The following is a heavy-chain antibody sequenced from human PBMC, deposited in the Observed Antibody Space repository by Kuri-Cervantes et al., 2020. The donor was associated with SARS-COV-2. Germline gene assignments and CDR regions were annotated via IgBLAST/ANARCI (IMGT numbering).Heavy chain of an antibody. J-gene: IGHJ6*02. CDR2: INPNSGGT. V-gene: IGHV1-2*04. CDR3: ARGMVRGVIQYYYYGMDV. CDR1: GYTFSGGYY. Sequence: ASVKVSCKASGYTFSGGYYMYLVRQAPGQGLEWMGWINPNSGGTNYAQKFQGWVTMTRDTSISTAYMELSRLRSDDTAVYYCARGMVRGVIQYYYYGMDVWGQGTTVTVSS. D-gene: IGHD3-10*01.